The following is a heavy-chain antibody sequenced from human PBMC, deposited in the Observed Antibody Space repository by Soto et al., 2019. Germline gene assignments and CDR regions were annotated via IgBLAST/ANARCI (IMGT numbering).Heavy chain of an antibody. D-gene: IGHD2-21*02. CDR3: ARVMPVGVTAIRSDAFDI. Sequence: ASVKVSCKASGGTFSSYAISWVRQAPGQGLEWMGGIIPIFGTANYAQKFQGRVTITADESTSTAYMELSSLRSEDTAVYYCARVMPVGVTAIRSDAFDIWGQGTMVTVSS. CDR1: GGTFSSYA. CDR2: IIPIFGTA. V-gene: IGHV1-69*13. J-gene: IGHJ3*02.